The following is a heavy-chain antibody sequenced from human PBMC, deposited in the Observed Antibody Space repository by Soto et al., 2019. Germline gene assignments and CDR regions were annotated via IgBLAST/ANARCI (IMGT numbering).Heavy chain of an antibody. V-gene: IGHV4-39*01. D-gene: IGHD3-10*01. CDR3: ATHCTGSSCYGLFF. CDR2: AYYSGST. Sequence: QLQESGPGLVKPSETLTPTCSVSGDSISSRDYYRGWTRQSPGAVLGWIGSAYYSGSTYYKPSLRGRVTISVDTSKSSFPGKLRSVTASDTAFNYCATHCTGSSCYGLFFWGQGALVTVSS. CDR1: GDSISSRDYY. J-gene: IGHJ4*02.